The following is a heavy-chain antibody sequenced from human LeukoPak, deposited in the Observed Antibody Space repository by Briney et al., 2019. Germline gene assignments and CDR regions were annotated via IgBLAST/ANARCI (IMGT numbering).Heavy chain of an antibody. CDR3: ARGVTLLYYFDY. CDR1: GGSFSGYY. CDR2: INHSGST. Sequence: SSETLSLTCAVYGGSFSGYYWSWIRQPPGKGLEWIGEINHSGSTIYNPSLKSRVTISVDTSKNQFSLKLSSVTAADTAVYYCARGVTLLYYFDYWGQGTLVTVSS. V-gene: IGHV4-34*01. J-gene: IGHJ4*02. D-gene: IGHD4-23*01.